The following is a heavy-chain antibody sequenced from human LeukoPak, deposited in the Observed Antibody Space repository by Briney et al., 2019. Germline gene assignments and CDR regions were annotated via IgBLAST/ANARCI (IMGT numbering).Heavy chain of an antibody. J-gene: IGHJ4*02. CDR3: AKDLVGYFGY. CDR1: GFTFSSYG. D-gene: IGHD6-6*01. Sequence: GGSLRLSCAASGFTFSSYGMHWVRQAPGKGLEWVAVISYDGSNKYYADSVKGRFTISRDNSKNTLYLQMNSLRAEDTAVYYCAKDLVGYFGYWGQGTLVTVSS. V-gene: IGHV3-30*18. CDR2: ISYDGSNK.